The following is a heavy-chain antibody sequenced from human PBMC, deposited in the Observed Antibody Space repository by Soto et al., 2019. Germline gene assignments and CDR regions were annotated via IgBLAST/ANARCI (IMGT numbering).Heavy chain of an antibody. D-gene: IGHD2-21*01. V-gene: IGHV4-30-2*01. CDR2: IYHSGST. CDR1: GGSISSGGYS. J-gene: IGHJ3*02. CDR3: ASVGMWWAGAFDI. Sequence: LTCAVSGGSISSGGYSWSWIRQPPGKGLEWIGYIYHSGSTYYNPSLKSRVTISVDRSKNQFSLKLSSVTAEDTAVYYCASVGMWWAGAFDIWGQGTMVPVSS.